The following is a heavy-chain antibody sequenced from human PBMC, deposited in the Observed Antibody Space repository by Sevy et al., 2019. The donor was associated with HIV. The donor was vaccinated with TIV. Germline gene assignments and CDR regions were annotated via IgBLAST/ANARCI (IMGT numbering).Heavy chain of an antibody. V-gene: IGHV1-18*01. Sequence: ASVKVSCKASGYTFTSYGISWVRQAPGQGLEWMGWISAYNGNTNYAQTLQGRVTMTTDTSTSTAYMELRSLRSDDTAVYYCARDLVLLWFGELLEGVAFDIWGQGTMVTVSS. D-gene: IGHD3-10*01. CDR3: ARDLVLLWFGELLEGVAFDI. CDR2: ISAYNGNT. CDR1: GYTFTSYG. J-gene: IGHJ3*02.